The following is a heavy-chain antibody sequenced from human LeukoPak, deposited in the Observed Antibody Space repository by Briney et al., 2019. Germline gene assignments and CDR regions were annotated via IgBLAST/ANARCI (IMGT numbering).Heavy chain of an antibody. D-gene: IGHD6-19*01. V-gene: IGHV3-9*01. CDR3: AKDLYSSGLPGP. CDR1: GFTFDDYA. Sequence: GGSLRLSCAASGFTFDDYAMHWVRQAPGKGLEWVSGISWNSGSIGYADSVKGRFTISRDNAKNSLYLQMNSLRTEDTALYYCAKDLYSSGLPGPWGQGTLVTVSS. CDR2: ISWNSGSI. J-gene: IGHJ5*02.